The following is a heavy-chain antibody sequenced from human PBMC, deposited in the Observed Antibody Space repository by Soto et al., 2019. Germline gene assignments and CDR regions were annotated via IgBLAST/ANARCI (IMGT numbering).Heavy chain of an antibody. J-gene: IGHJ4*02. CDR2: IYYSGST. CDR1: GGSISSYY. V-gene: IGHV4-59*01. D-gene: IGHD3-3*01. Sequence: PSETLSLTCTVSGGSISSYYWSWIRQPPGKGLEWIGYIYYSGSTNYNPSLKGRVTISVDTSKNQFSLKLSSVTAADTAVYYCATSSYDFWSGYSHPYYFDYWGQGTLVTVSS. CDR3: ATSSYDFWSGYSHPYYFDY.